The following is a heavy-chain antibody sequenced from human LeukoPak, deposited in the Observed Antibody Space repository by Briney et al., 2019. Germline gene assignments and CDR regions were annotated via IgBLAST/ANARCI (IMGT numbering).Heavy chain of an antibody. CDR3: ASHYGSGSFYSPFDY. D-gene: IGHD3-10*01. V-gene: IGHV1-46*01. Sequence: ASVKVSCKASGYAFTSYYMHWVRQAPGQGLEWMGIINPSGGNTNYAQKFQGRVTMTRDMSTSTVYMDLSSLRSEDTAVYYCASHYGSGSFYSPFDYWGQGTLVTVSS. J-gene: IGHJ4*02. CDR2: INPSGGNT. CDR1: GYAFTSYY.